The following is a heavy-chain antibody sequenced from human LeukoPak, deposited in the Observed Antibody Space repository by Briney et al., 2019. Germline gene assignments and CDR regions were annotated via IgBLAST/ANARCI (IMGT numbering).Heavy chain of an antibody. CDR1: GDSISSSSYY. J-gene: IGHJ4*02. Sequence: SETLSLTCTVSGDSISSSSYYWGWIRQPPGKGLEWIGSIYYTGSTYDNPSLKRRVTISVDTSKNQFSLKLSSVTAADTAVYFRARHVFRGTEKRTTFDHWGQGTLVTVSS. D-gene: IGHD3-16*01. CDR2: IYYTGST. V-gene: IGHV4-39*01. CDR3: ARHVFRGTEKRTTFDH.